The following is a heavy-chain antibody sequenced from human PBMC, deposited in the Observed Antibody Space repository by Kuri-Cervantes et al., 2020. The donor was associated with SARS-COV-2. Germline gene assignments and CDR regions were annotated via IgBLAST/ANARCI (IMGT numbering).Heavy chain of an antibody. D-gene: IGHD3-16*01. CDR2: IYYSGST. J-gene: IGHJ3*02. V-gene: IGHV4-59*12. Sequence: SETLSLTCTHPSDSIGTYYWNWIRQPPGKGLEWIGYIYYSGSTNYNPSLKSRVTISVDTSKNQFSLKLSSVTAADTAVYYCARGPRIWVLDAFDIWGQGTMVTVSS. CDR1: SDSIGTYY. CDR3: ARGPRIWVLDAFDI.